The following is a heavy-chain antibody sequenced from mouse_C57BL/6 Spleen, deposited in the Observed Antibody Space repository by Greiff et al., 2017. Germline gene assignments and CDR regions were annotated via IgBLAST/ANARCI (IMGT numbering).Heavy chain of an antibody. D-gene: IGHD2-4*01. Sequence: EVQLQQSGPELVKPGASVKISCKASGYSFTGYYMNCVKQSPEKSLEWIGEIKPSTGGTTYNQKFKAKSTLTVDKSASTAYLQLKSLTSEDSAVYYCARGDYDYLYAKDGRGQGPSVTVSS. CDR2: IKPSTGGT. CDR3: ARGDYDYLYAKDG. J-gene: IGHJ4*01. CDR1: GYSFTGYY. V-gene: IGHV1-42*01.